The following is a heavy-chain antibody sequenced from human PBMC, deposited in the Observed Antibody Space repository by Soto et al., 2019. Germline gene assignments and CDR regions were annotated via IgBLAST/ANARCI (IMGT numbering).Heavy chain of an antibody. V-gene: IGHV3-21*01. CDR3: ARNRRIAVEMDV. J-gene: IGHJ6*02. Sequence: GALRLSCVASGFTFSDYNMNWLRQTPGKGLEWVSSIASRSNYIYYADSLKGRFTVSRDNARNSLYLQVGNLRAEDTAVYYCARNRRIAVEMDVWGQGTTVTVSS. D-gene: IGHD2-21*01. CDR1: GFTFSDYN. CDR2: IASRSNYI.